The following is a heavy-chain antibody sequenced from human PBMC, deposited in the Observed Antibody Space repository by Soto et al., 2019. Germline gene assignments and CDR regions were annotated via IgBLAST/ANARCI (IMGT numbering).Heavy chain of an antibody. CDR1: GFTFSGSA. CDR3: TSLPNIDGGFGGRYLDL. J-gene: IGHJ2*01. D-gene: IGHD3-10*01. Sequence: EVQLVESGGGLVQPGGSLRLSCAASGFTFSGSAMHWVRQASGRGLEWIGRIRNKVNKYATVYAASVTGRFTIFRDDSKNTAYLQMNNLNTGDTAVYYCTSLPNIDGGFGGRYLDLWGRGTLVTVSS. V-gene: IGHV3-73*02. CDR2: IRNKVNKYAT.